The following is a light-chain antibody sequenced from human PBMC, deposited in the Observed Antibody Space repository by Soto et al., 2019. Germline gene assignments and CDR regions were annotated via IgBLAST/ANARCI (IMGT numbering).Light chain of an antibody. J-gene: IGKJ4*01. V-gene: IGKV3-20*01. Sequence: EIALTQSPGTMSLSPGERAPLFCRCSQSVSSSYLAWYQQKPGQAHRLIIYGASSRATGIPDRFSGSGSGTDVTLTISRLEPQDFAVYYGQQYGSSLRVTFGGGTKGDIK. CDR3: QQYGSSLRVT. CDR1: QSVSSSY. CDR2: GAS.